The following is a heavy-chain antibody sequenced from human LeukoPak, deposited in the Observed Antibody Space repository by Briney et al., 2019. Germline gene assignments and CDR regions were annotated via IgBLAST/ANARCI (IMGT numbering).Heavy chain of an antibody. CDR1: GFTFSSYS. CDR3: ARGLYCSSTSCYSDYYYYMDV. Sequence: GGSLRLSCAASGFTFSSYSMNWVRQAPGKGLEWVSSISSSSSYIYYADSVKGQFTISRDNAKNSLYLQMNSLRAEDTAAYYCARGLYCSSTSCYSDYYYYMDVWGKGTTVTISS. CDR2: ISSSSSYI. V-gene: IGHV3-21*01. J-gene: IGHJ6*03. D-gene: IGHD2-2*01.